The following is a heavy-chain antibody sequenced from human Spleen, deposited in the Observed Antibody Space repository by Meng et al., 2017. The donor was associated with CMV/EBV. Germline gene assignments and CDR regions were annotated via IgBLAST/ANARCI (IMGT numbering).Heavy chain of an antibody. V-gene: IGHV4-39*01. Sequence: VLDVSISNSIFFWGWIRQPPGKGLEWIGSFFHSGDTYSNPSLRSRVAISVDTSKNQFSLRLNSVTATDTAVYYCARHLRGYSWPKSDWGQGTLVTVSS. CDR3: ARHLRGYSWPKSD. CDR2: FFHSGDT. J-gene: IGHJ4*02. D-gene: IGHD1-26*01. CDR1: DVSISNSIFF.